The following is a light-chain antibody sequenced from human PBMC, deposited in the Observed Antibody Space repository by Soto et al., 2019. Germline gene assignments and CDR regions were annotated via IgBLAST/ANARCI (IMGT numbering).Light chain of an antibody. J-gene: IGKJ4*01. CDR2: AAS. CDR1: PPISAY. V-gene: IGKV1-39*01. Sequence: DIRMTQSPSSLSACVGDPGTITCQTGPPISAYLHWSQQKPGKAPTLLISAASTLRSGVPSTFSGSGKGTHFTISISYLRPADFATYYCKQTYAAPLTFRGGTRVEI. CDR3: KQTYAAPLT.